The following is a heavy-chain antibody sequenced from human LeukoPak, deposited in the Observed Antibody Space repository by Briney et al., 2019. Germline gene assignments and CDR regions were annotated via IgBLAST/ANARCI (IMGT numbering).Heavy chain of an antibody. J-gene: IGHJ4*02. CDR1: GFTVSSNY. V-gene: IGHV3-66*01. CDR2: IYSGSST. CDR3: ARDYGGSSPFDY. D-gene: IGHD4-23*01. Sequence: GGSLRLSCAASGFTVSSNYMSWVRQAPGKGLEWVSVIYSGSSTYYADSVKGRFTISRDNAKNSLYLQMNSLRAEDTAVYYCARDYGGSSPFDYWGQGTLVTVSS.